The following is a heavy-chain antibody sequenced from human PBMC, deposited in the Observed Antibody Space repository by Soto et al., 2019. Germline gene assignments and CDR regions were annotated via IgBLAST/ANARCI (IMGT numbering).Heavy chain of an antibody. CDR2: IIPIFGTA. J-gene: IGHJ4*02. CDR1: GGTFSSYA. D-gene: IGHD5-12*01. V-gene: IGHV1-69*13. CDR3: ARGAQMATMPFDY. Sequence: SVKVSCKASGGTFSSYAISWLRQAPGQGLEWMGGIIPIFGTANYAQKFQGRVTITADESTSTAYMELSSLRSEDTAVYYCARGAQMATMPFDYWGQGTLVTVSS.